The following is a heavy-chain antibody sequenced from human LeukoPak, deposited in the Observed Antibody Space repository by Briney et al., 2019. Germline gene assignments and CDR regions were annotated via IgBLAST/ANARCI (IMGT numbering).Heavy chain of an antibody. V-gene: IGHV3-30*04. J-gene: IGHJ3*02. D-gene: IGHD3-22*01. CDR3: ARERYYDSSGYRDAFDI. CDR2: ISYDGSNK. Sequence: GGSLRLSCAASGFTFRTYAMHWVRQAPGKGLEWVAVISYDGSNKYYADSVKGRFTISRDNSKNTLYLQMNSLRAEDTAVYYCARERYYDSSGYRDAFDIWGQGTMVTVSS. CDR1: GFTFRTYA.